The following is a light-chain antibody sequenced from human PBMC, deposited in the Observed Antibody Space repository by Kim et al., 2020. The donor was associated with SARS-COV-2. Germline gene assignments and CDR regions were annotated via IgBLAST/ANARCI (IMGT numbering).Light chain of an antibody. Sequence: DIVMTQSPDSLAVSLGERATINCKSSQSVLYSSNNKNYLAWYQQKPGQPPKLLIYWASTRESGVPDRFSGSGSGTDFTLTISSLQAEDGAVYYCQQYYSTPYTFGQGTNLEI. CDR1: QSVLYSSNNKNY. CDR2: WAS. CDR3: QQYYSTPYT. J-gene: IGKJ2*01. V-gene: IGKV4-1*01.